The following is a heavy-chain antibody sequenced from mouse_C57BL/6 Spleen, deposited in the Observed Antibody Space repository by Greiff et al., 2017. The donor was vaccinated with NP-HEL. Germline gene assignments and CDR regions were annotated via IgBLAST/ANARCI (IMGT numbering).Heavy chain of an antibody. Sequence: QVQLQQPGAELVRPGTSVKLSCKASGYTFTSYWMHWVKQRPGQGLEWIGVIDPSDSYTNYNQKFKGKATLTVDTSSSTAYMQLSSLTSEDSAVYYCARKGELYNYFGGWGQGTTLTVSS. D-gene: IGHD2-12*01. CDR3: ARKGELYNYFGG. V-gene: IGHV1-59*01. CDR2: IDPSDSYT. CDR1: GYTFTSYW. J-gene: IGHJ2*01.